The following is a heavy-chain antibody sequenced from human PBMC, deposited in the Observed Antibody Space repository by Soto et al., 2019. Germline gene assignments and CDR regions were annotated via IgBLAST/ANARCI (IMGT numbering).Heavy chain of an antibody. CDR1: GYAFTTYG. D-gene: IGHD1-1*01. Sequence: QVHLVQSGAEVKKPGASVKVSCQASGYAFTTYGITWVRQAPGQGLEWMGWISAHNGNTNYAQKLQGRVTVTRDTSTSTAYMDLSSLRSDDTAVYYCARGRYGDYWGQGALVTVSS. J-gene: IGHJ4*02. CDR2: ISAHNGNT. V-gene: IGHV1-18*01. CDR3: ARGRYGDY.